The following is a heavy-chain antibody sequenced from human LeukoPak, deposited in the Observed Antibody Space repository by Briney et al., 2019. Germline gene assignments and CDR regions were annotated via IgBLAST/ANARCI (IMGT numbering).Heavy chain of an antibody. Sequence: SETLSLTCTVSGVSIRSSYYYWGWIRQPPGKGLEWIGSIYDSGSTYYNPSLKSRVTISVDTSKNQFSLKLNSVTAADTAVYYCATLYSSGWRIFDYWGQGTLVTVSS. J-gene: IGHJ4*02. CDR2: IYDSGST. CDR1: GVSIRSSYYY. D-gene: IGHD6-19*01. V-gene: IGHV4-39*01. CDR3: ATLYSSGWRIFDY.